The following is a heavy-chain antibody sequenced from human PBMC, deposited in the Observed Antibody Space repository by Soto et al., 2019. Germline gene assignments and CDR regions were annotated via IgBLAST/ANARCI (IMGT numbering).Heavy chain of an antibody. CDR3: ARTKPSLLWFGEFDY. J-gene: IGHJ4*02. CDR2: IIPIFGTA. D-gene: IGHD3-10*01. Sequence: QVQLVQSGAEVKKPGSSVKVSCKASGGTFSSYAISWVRQAPGQGLEWMGGIIPIFGTANYAQKFQGRVTITAEESTSTAYMELSSLRSEDTAVYYCARTKPSLLWFGEFDYWGQGTLVTVSS. V-gene: IGHV1-69*12. CDR1: GGTFSSYA.